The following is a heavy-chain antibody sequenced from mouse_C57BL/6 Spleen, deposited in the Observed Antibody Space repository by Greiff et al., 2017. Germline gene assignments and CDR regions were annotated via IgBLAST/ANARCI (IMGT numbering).Heavy chain of an antibody. CDR3: ATWGGLNFDY. CDR1: GYTFTSYW. V-gene: IGHV1-69*01. CDR2: IDPSDSYT. Sequence: QVQLQQPGAELVLPGASVKLSCKASGYTFTSYWMHWVKQRPGQGLEWIGEIDPSDSYTNYNQKFKGKSTLTVDKSSSTAYMQLSSLTSEDSAVYYCATWGGLNFDYWGQGTTLTVSS. D-gene: IGHD1-3*01. J-gene: IGHJ2*01.